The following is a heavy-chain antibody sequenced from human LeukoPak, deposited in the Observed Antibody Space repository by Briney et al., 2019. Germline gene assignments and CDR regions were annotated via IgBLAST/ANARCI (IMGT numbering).Heavy chain of an antibody. D-gene: IGHD1-26*01. V-gene: IGHV4-4*07. J-gene: IGHJ4*02. CDR2: IYTSGST. CDR1: GGSISSYY. CDR3: AREAPTSIVGARVFDY. Sequence: PSETLSLTCTVSGGSISSYYWSWIRQPAGKGLEWIGRIYTSGSTNYNPSLKSRVTMSVDTSKNQFSLKLSSVTAADTAVYYCAREAPTSIVGARVFDYWGQGTLVTVSS.